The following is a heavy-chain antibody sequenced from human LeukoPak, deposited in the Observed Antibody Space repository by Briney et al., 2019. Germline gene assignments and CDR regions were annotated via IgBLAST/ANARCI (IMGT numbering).Heavy chain of an antibody. Sequence: SETPSLTCTVSGGSISSSSYYWGWIRQPPGKGLEWIGSIYYSGSTYYNPSLKSRVTISVDTSKNQFSLKLSSVTAADTAVYYCARDSHYDFWSGYYRHNWFDPWGQGTLVTVSS. D-gene: IGHD3-3*01. CDR2: IYYSGST. CDR1: GGSISSSSYY. V-gene: IGHV4-39*07. J-gene: IGHJ5*02. CDR3: ARDSHYDFWSGYYRHNWFDP.